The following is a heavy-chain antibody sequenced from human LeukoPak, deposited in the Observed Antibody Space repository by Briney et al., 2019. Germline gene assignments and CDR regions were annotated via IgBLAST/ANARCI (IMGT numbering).Heavy chain of an antibody. CDR2: IKSKTDGGTT. J-gene: IGHJ4*02. Sequence: GGSLRLSCAASGFTFSNAWMSWVRQAPGKGLEWVGRIKSKTDGGTTDYAAPVKGRFTISRDDSKNTLYLQMNSLKTEDTAVYYCTTAHYDILTGYYLRYIWGQGTLVTVSS. D-gene: IGHD3-9*01. CDR1: GFTFSNAW. CDR3: TTAHYDILTGYYLRYI. V-gene: IGHV3-15*01.